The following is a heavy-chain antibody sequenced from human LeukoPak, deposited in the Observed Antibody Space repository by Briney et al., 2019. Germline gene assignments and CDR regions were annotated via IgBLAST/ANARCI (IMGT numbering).Heavy chain of an antibody. V-gene: IGHV3-13*05. Sequence: GGSLRLSCAASGFTFSSYDMHWVRQATGKGLEWVSAIGTAGGPYYPGSVKGRFTISRENAKNSLYLQMNSLRAGDTAVYYCAGVDSYGGSYWGQGTLVTVSS. D-gene: IGHD5-18*01. CDR1: GFTFSSYD. CDR3: AGVDSYGGSY. J-gene: IGHJ4*02. CDR2: IGTAGGP.